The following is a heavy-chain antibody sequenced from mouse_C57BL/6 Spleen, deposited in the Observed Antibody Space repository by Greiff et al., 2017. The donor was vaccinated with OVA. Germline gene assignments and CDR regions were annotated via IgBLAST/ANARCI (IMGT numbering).Heavy chain of an antibody. V-gene: IGHV1-26*01. CDR1: GYTFTDYY. CDR2: INPNNGGT. J-gene: IGHJ4*01. Sequence: EVQLQQSGPELVKPGASVKISCKASGYTFTDYYMNWVKQSHGKSLEWIGDINPNNGGTSYNQKFKGKATLTVDKSSSTAYMELRSLTSEDSAVYYCARSGLPRYAMDYWGQGTSVTVSS. CDR3: ARSGLPRYAMDY. D-gene: IGHD2-4*01.